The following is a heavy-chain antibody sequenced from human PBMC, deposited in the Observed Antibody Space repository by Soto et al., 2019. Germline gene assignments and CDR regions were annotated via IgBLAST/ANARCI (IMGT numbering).Heavy chain of an antibody. Sequence: SETLSLTCTVSGGSISSYYWSWIRQPPGKGLEWIGYIYYSGSTNYNPSLKSRVTISVDTSKSQFSLKLSSVTAADTAVYYCARDSMVRGVILYYWGQGTLVTVSS. D-gene: IGHD3-10*01. CDR2: IYYSGST. J-gene: IGHJ4*02. CDR1: GGSISSYY. V-gene: IGHV4-59*01. CDR3: ARDSMVRGVILYY.